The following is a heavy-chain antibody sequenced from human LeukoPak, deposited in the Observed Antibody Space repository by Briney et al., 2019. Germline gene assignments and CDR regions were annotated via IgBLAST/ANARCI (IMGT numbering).Heavy chain of an antibody. V-gene: IGHV4-39*01. Sequence: PSETLSLTCTVSGGSISSSSYYWGWIRQPPGKGLEWIGSIYYSGSTYYNPFLKSRVTISVDTSKNQFSLKLSSVTAADTAVYYCARHASQIVVVPAAHYYYYYYMDVWGKGTTVTVSS. D-gene: IGHD2-2*01. J-gene: IGHJ6*03. CDR2: IYYSGST. CDR3: ARHASQIVVVPAAHYYYYYYMDV. CDR1: GGSISSSSYY.